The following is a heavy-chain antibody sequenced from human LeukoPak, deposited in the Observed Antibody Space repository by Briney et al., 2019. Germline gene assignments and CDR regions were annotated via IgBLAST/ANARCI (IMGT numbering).Heavy chain of an antibody. CDR1: GGSISSYY. CDR2: IYYSGST. CDR3: ARLSTVTTSFDY. V-gene: IGHV4-59*12. Sequence: SETLSLTRTVSGGSISSYYWSWIRQPPGKGLEWIGYIYYSGSTNYNPSLKSRVTMSVDTSKNQFSLKLSSVTAADTAVYYCARLSTVTTSFDYWGQGTLVTVSS. D-gene: IGHD4-17*01. J-gene: IGHJ4*02.